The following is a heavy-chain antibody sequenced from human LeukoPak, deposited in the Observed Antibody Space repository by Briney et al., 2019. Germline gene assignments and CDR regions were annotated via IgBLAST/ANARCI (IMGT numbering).Heavy chain of an antibody. CDR3: AKMDCSGGSCYHFDY. Sequence: ASVTVSCKASGYTFTSYGISWVRQAPGQGLEGMGWISAYNGNTNYAQKLQGRVTMTTDTSTSTAYMELRSLRSDDTAVYYCAKMDCSGGSCYHFDYWGQGTLVTVSS. J-gene: IGHJ4*02. CDR2: ISAYNGNT. V-gene: IGHV1-18*01. CDR1: GYTFTSYG. D-gene: IGHD2-15*01.